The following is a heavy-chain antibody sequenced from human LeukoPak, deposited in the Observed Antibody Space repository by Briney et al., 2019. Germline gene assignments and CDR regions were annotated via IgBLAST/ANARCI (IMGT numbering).Heavy chain of an antibody. Sequence: GGSLRPSCAASGFTFSDYSMEWVRQAPGKGLEWISYISSTSTTIYYAGSVKGRFTTSRDNAKNSLYLQMNSLRAEDTAVYYCARGCGLHLSPASSYYDSRCRYFDDWGQGTLVTVSS. CDR2: ISSTSTTI. CDR3: ARGCGLHLSPASSYYDSRCRYFDD. D-gene: IGHD3-22*01. J-gene: IGHJ4*02. V-gene: IGHV3-48*04. CDR1: GFTFSDYS.